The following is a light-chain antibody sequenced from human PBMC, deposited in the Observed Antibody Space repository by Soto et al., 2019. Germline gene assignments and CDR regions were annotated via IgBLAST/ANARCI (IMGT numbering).Light chain of an antibody. CDR1: QSVSSD. V-gene: IGKV3-15*01. J-gene: IGKJ1*01. CDR2: GAS. CDR3: QQFYRGWT. Sequence: EIVMTQSPATLSVSPGKRATLSRRASQSVSSDLAWYQQKPGQAPSLLIYGASTRATGIPARFSGSGSGTEFTLTISSLQSEDFAVYYCQQFYRGWTFGQGTKVEIE.